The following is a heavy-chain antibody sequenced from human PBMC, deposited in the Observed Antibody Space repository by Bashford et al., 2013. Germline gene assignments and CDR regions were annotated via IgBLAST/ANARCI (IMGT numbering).Heavy chain of an antibody. CDR2: INPSGGST. CDR3: ARDEEMTTENSPDKGY. V-gene: IGHV1-46*01. J-gene: IGHJ4*02. D-gene: IGHD5-24*01. Sequence: WVRQAPGQGLEWMGRINPSGGSTIYAQKFQGRVTMTRDTSTSTVYMELTSLRSEDTAVYYCARDEEMTTENSPDKGYWGQGTLVTVSS.